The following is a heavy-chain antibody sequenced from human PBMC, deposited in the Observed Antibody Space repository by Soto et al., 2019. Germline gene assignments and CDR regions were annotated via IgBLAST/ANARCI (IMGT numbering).Heavy chain of an antibody. CDR2: INHSGST. CDR1: GGSFSGYY. J-gene: IGHJ3*02. V-gene: IGHV4-34*01. CDR3: ARTVTGAFDI. D-gene: IGHD3-10*01. Sequence: SETLSLTCAVYGGSFSGYYWSWIRQPPGKGLEWIGEINHSGSTNYNPSLKSRVTISVDTSKNQFSLKLSSVTAADTAVYYCARTVTGAFDIWGQGTMVTVSS.